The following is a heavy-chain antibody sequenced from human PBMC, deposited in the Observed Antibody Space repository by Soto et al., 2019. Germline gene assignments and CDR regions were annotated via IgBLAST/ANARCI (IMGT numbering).Heavy chain of an antibody. CDR2: IIPDFGTS. CDR3: ARGGFYFASRAYSNFVY. J-gene: IGHJ4*02. V-gene: IGHV1-69*01. CDR1: RGTFGSYA. D-gene: IGHD3-22*01. Sequence: QVQLVQSGAEVKKPGSSVKVSCRPSRGTFGSYAVSWVRQAPGQGLEWMGGIIPDFGTSNYAQKFQGRVTVTADESKPTVYIELGSLRSEDTAVYYCARGGFYFASRAYSNFVYWRQGTLVTVSS.